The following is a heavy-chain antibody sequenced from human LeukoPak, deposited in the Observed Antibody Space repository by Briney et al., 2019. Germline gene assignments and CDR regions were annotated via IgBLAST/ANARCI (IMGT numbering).Heavy chain of an antibody. V-gene: IGHV1-2*02. D-gene: IGHD6-13*01. CDR1: GYTFTAYY. Sequence: GASVKVSCKASGYTFTAYYIYWVRQAPGQGLEWMGWINPNSGDTNYAQKFQGRVTMTRDTSISTAYMELSRLRSDDTAVFYCAREEVIAAAGPTLDYWGQGALVTVSS. CDR3: AREEVIAAAGPTLDY. CDR2: INPNSGDT. J-gene: IGHJ4*02.